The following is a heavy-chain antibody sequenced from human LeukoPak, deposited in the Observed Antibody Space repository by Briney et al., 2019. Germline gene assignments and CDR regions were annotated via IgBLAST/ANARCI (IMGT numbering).Heavy chain of an antibody. Sequence: PGGPLRLSCAASGFTFSDYYMSWIRQAPGKGLEWVSYISSSGSTIYYADSVKGRSTISRDNAKNSLYLQMNSLRAEDTAVYYCARDGGNSGYYYYGMDVWGQGTTVTVSS. CDR1: GFTFSDYY. J-gene: IGHJ6*02. D-gene: IGHD4-23*01. V-gene: IGHV3-11*01. CDR2: ISSSGSTI. CDR3: ARDGGNSGYYYYGMDV.